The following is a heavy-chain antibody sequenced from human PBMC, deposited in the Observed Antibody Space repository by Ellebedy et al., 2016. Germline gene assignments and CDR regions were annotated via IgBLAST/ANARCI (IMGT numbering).Heavy chain of an antibody. V-gene: IGHV3-30-3*01. CDR2: ISYDGSNK. CDR3: ARDSYCSGGSCYPYDAFDI. J-gene: IGHJ3*02. Sequence: GESLKISCAASGFTFSSYAMHWVRQAPGKGLEWVAVISYDGSNKYYADSVKGRFTISSDNSKNTLYLQMNSLRAEDTAVYYCARDSYCSGGSCYPYDAFDIWGQGTMVTVSS. CDR1: GFTFSSYA. D-gene: IGHD2-15*01.